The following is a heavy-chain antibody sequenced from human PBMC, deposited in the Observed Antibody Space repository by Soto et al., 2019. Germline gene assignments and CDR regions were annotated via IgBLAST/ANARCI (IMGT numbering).Heavy chain of an antibody. CDR2: IKQDGSEK. J-gene: IGHJ6*02. D-gene: IGHD1-26*01. V-gene: IGHV3-7*01. Sequence: EVQLVESGGGLVQPGGSLRLSCAASGFTFSSYWMSWVRQAPGKGLEWVANIKQDGSEKYYVDSVKGRFTISRDNAKNSLYLQMNSLRAEDTAVYYCARARSLVAADPSSMDVWGQGTTVTVSS. CDR3: ARARSLVAADPSSMDV. CDR1: GFTFSSYW.